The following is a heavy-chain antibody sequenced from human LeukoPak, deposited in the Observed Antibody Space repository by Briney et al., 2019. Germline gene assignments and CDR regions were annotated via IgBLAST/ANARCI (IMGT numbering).Heavy chain of an antibody. CDR3: AIRDGGSYNDY. CDR1: GYSFTSYW. J-gene: IGHJ4*02. V-gene: IGHV5-51*01. D-gene: IGHD1-26*01. Sequence: GEALKISCKGSGYSFTSYWIGWVRQMPGKGLEWMGIIYPGDSDSRYSPSFQGQVTISADKSISTAYLQCRSLKASDTAMYYSAIRDGGSYNDYWGQGTLVTVSS. CDR2: IYPGDSDS.